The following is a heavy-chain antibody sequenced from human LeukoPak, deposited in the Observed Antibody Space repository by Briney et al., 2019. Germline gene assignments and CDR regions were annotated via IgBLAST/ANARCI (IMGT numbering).Heavy chain of an antibody. Sequence: ASVKVSCRVSGYSLTDLSLHWVRQAPGKGLEWMGGFDPEDGEPIYAQKFQGRLSMTEDTSKDTGYMELRTLRSEDTALYYCAKSHGDYGLLDYWGQGTLVTVSS. J-gene: IGHJ4*02. V-gene: IGHV1-24*01. CDR1: GYSLTDLS. CDR2: FDPEDGEP. D-gene: IGHD4-17*01. CDR3: AKSHGDYGLLDY.